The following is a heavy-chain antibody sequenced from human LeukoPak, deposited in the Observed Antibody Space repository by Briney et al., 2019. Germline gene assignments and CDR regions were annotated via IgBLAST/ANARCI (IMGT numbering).Heavy chain of an antibody. CDR2: INHSGRT. CDR3: ARGRGLYYYGSGSYDY. Sequence: SETLSLTSAVYGGSFSGYYGSWIRQPPGKGLEWIGEINHSGRTNYNPSLKSRVTISVDTSKNQFSLKLSSVTAADTAVYYCARGRGLYYYGSGSYDYWGQGTLVTVSS. D-gene: IGHD3-10*01. CDR1: GGSFSGYY. V-gene: IGHV4-34*01. J-gene: IGHJ4*02.